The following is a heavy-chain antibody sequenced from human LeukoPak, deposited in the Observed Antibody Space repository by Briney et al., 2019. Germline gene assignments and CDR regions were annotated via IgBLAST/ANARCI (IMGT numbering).Heavy chain of an antibody. D-gene: IGHD6-25*01. Sequence: PAGSLRLSCSVSGLSFGDYALSWVRQAPGKGLEWIGYIRGKAYGETTEYAASVKGRFTISRDDSKSIAYLQMNRLTTEDTGVYYCAASSGLDYWGQGTLVSVSS. CDR2: IRGKAYGETT. CDR3: AASSGLDY. J-gene: IGHJ4*02. V-gene: IGHV3-49*04. CDR1: GLSFGDYA.